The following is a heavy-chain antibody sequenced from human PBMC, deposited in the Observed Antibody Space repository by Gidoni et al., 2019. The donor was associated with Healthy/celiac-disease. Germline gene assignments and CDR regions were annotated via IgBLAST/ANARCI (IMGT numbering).Heavy chain of an antibody. CDR3: ARLSYYDSSGNDAFDI. D-gene: IGHD3-22*01. V-gene: IGHV3-53*01. CDR1: GFPVSSND. J-gene: IGHJ3*02. CDR2: IYSGGST. Sequence: EVQLVESGGGLIQPGGSLRLSCPASGFPVSSNDMSWVRQAPGKGLEWVSVIYSGGSTYYADSVKGRFTISRDNSKNTLYLQMNSLRAEDTAVYYCARLSYYDSSGNDAFDIWGQGTMVTVSS.